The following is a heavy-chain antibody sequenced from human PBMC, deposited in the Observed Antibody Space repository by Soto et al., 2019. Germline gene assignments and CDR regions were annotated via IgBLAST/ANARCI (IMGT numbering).Heavy chain of an antibody. CDR3: ARGYGSSFDY. D-gene: IGHD6-13*01. CDR2: IYYSGST. Sequence: SETLSLTCTVSGGSISSYYWSWIRQPPGKGLEWIGYIYYSGSTNYNPSLKSRDTISVDTSKNQFSLKLSSVTAADTAVYYCARGYGSSFDYWGQGTLVTVSS. J-gene: IGHJ4*02. V-gene: IGHV4-59*08. CDR1: GGSISSYY.